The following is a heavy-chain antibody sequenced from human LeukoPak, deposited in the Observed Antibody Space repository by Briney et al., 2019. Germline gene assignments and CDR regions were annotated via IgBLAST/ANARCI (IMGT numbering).Heavy chain of an antibody. D-gene: IGHD5-18*01. CDR1: GGYISTYY. Sequence: WETLSLTCTVSGGYISTYYWSWIRQPPGKGLEWIGYIYYRGSTNYNPSLKSRVPISVDTSKNQFSRKLSSVTAADTAVYYCARRPGYSYGYFDYWGQGTLVTVSS. J-gene: IGHJ4*02. CDR2: IYYRGST. CDR3: ARRPGYSYGYFDY. V-gene: IGHV4-59*01.